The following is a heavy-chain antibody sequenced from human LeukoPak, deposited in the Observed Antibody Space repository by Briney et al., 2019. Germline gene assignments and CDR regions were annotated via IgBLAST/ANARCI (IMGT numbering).Heavy chain of an antibody. CDR3: AKDSKITSADYYFDY. CDR1: GFSFRSYA. CDR2: IANDGRDK. V-gene: IGHV3-30*04. Sequence: GGSLRLSCAASGFSFRSYAMHWVRQAPGKGLEWVTVIANDGRDKKYADSVRGRFTISRDNSKNTVYLQMDSLRVEDMAVYYCAKDSKITSADYYFDYWGLGTLVTVSS. J-gene: IGHJ4*02. D-gene: IGHD6-13*01.